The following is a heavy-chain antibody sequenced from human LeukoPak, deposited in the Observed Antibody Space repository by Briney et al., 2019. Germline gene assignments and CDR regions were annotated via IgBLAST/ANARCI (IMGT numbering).Heavy chain of an antibody. V-gene: IGHV3-53*01. Sequence: GGSLRLSCAASGFTVTTNYMSWVRQAPGKGLEWVSVIYSGGITYYADSVKGRFTISRDNSKNTLYLQMNSLRAEDTAVYYRAKGAIFGVVIQNWFDPWGQGTLVTVSS. J-gene: IGHJ5*02. CDR3: AKGAIFGVVIQNWFDP. CDR1: GFTVTTNY. D-gene: IGHD3-3*01. CDR2: IYSGGIT.